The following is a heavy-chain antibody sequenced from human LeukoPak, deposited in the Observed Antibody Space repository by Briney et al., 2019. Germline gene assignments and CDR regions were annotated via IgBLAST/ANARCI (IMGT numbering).Heavy chain of an antibody. V-gene: IGHV1-8*03. D-gene: IGHD1-14*01. CDR3: ARVRIRGYNWFDP. J-gene: IGHJ5*02. Sequence: ASVKVSCKASGYTFTSYDINWVRQATGQGLEWMGWMNPNSGNTGYAQKFQGRVSITRNNSISTAYMELSSLSSEDTAVYSCARVRIRGYNWFDPWGQGTLVTVSS. CDR2: MNPNSGNT. CDR1: GYTFTSYD.